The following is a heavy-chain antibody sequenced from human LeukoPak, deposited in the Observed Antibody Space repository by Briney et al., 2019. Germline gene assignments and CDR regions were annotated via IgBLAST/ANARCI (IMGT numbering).Heavy chain of an antibody. V-gene: IGHV4-59*08. CDR1: GGSISSYY. CDR2: IYYSGST. D-gene: IGHD2-15*01. CDR3: ASIYCSGGSCYLDY. J-gene: IGHJ4*02. Sequence: SETLSLTCTVSGGSISSYYWSWIRQPPGKGLEGIGYIYYSGSTNYNPSLKSRVTISVDTSKNQFSLKLSSVTAADTAVYYCASIYCSGGSCYLDYWGQGTLVTVSS.